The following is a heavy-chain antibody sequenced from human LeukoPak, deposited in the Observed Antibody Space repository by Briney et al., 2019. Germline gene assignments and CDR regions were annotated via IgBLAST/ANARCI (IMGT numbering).Heavy chain of an antibody. Sequence: GGSLRLSCAASGFTFSSYSMNWVRQAPGKGLEWVSYISSSSSTIYYADSVKGRFTISRDNAKNSLYLQMNSLRAEDTAVYYCASEIPGELNAFDIWGQGTMVTVSS. J-gene: IGHJ3*02. CDR2: ISSSSSTI. CDR3: ASEIPGELNAFDI. CDR1: GFTFSSYS. D-gene: IGHD4-17*01. V-gene: IGHV3-48*01.